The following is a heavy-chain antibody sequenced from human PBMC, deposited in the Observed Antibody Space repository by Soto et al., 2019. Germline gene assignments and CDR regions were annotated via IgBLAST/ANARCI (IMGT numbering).Heavy chain of an antibody. CDR2: ISYDGSNK. D-gene: IGHD2-21*02. V-gene: IGHV3-30*18. J-gene: IGHJ6*02. Sequence: QVQLVESGGGVVQPGRSLRLSCAASGFTFSSYGMHWVRQAPGKGLEWVAVISYDGSNKYYADSVKGRFTISRDNSKKTLYVQVXSLRAEDTAVYYCAKDTRYCGGDCYAYYHYYGMDVWGQGTTVTVSS. CDR1: GFTFSSYG. CDR3: AKDTRYCGGDCYAYYHYYGMDV.